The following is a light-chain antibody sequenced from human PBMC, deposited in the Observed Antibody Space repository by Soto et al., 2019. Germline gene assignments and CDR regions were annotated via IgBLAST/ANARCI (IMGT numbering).Light chain of an antibody. CDR3: QQFDISPLT. CDR2: DVS. J-gene: IGKJ5*01. V-gene: IGKV1-13*02. CDR1: QGLASSA. Sequence: AIQLTQSPSSLSASVGDRVTITCRASQGLASSAFAWYQQKPGKAPKLLIFDVSNLQSGVPSRFSGSGSGTDFTLTISSLQPEDFATYYCQQFDISPLTFGQGTRLEIK.